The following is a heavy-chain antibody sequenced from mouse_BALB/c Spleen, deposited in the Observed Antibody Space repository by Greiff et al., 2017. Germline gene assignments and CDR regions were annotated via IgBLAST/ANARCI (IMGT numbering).Heavy chain of an antibody. CDR2: ISSGGST. Sequence: EVQLVESGGGLVKPGGSLKLSCAASGFTFSSYAMSWVRQTPEKRLEWVASISSGGSTYYPDSVKGRFTISRDNARNLLYLQMSSLRSEDTAMYYCARGPNYFDYWGQGTTLTVSS. V-gene: IGHV5-6-5*01. J-gene: IGHJ2*01. CDR1: GFTFSSYA. CDR3: ARGPNYFDY.